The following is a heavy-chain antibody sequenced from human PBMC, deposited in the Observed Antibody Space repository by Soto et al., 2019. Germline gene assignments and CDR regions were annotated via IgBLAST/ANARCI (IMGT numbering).Heavy chain of an antibody. D-gene: IGHD6-13*01. CDR3: ARDRDSSSPWFDP. Sequence: SETLSLTCTVSGGSISSGGYYWSWIRQHPGKGLEWIGYIYYSGSTYYNPSLKSRVTISVDTSKNQFSLKLSSVTAADTAVYYCARDRDSSSPWFDPRGQGTLVTVSS. V-gene: IGHV4-31*03. CDR2: IYYSGST. CDR1: GGSISSGGYY. J-gene: IGHJ5*02.